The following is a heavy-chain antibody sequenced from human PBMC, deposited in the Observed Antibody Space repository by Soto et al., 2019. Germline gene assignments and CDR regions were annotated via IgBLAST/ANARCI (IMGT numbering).Heavy chain of an antibody. D-gene: IGHD6-19*01. Sequence: GGSLRHSCAASGVTCSSYTMHWVRQAPGKGLEWVAVISYDGSNKYYADSVKGRFTISRDNSKNTLYLQMNSLRAEDTAVFYCARDPGSGWPPFDYWGQGTLVTVSS. CDR1: GVTCSSYT. J-gene: IGHJ4*02. CDR3: ARDPGSGWPPFDY. CDR2: ISYDGSNK. V-gene: IGHV3-30-3*01.